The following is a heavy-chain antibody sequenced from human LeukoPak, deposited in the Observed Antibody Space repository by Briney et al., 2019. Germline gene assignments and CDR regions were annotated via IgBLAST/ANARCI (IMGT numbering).Heavy chain of an antibody. CDR1: GFTYSHYG. CDR2: IWSDGTEK. J-gene: IGHJ5*02. CDR3: ARGFNVDQPDWFDP. Sequence: GGSLRLSCAASGFTYSHYGMHWVRQAPGKGLEWVAVIWSDGTEKYYGDAVKGRFTISRDNAKNTLSLQRTRLIAEDAALYYCARGFNVDQPDWFDPWGQGTLVTVSS. D-gene: IGHD3-10*01. V-gene: IGHV3-33*08.